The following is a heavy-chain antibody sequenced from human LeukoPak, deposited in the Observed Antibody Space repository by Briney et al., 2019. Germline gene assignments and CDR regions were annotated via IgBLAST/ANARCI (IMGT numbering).Heavy chain of an antibody. V-gene: IGHV3-48*03. Sequence: GGSLRLSCVGSAFIFNSYEMNWVRQAPGKGLEWVSHISSSGSTRYYADSVKGRFTISRDNAKNSLYLQMNSLRAEDTAVYYCARDRISGYYGMDVWGQGTTVTVSS. D-gene: IGHD6-19*01. J-gene: IGHJ6*02. CDR2: ISSSGSTR. CDR1: AFIFNSYE. CDR3: ARDRISGYYGMDV.